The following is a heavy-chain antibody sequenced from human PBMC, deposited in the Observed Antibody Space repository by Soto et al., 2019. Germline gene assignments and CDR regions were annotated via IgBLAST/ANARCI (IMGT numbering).Heavy chain of an antibody. J-gene: IGHJ4*02. V-gene: IGHV1-69*01. CDR2: IIPIFGTA. CDR3: ARGGDIVVVVAATYFDY. CDR1: GGTFSSYA. D-gene: IGHD2-15*01. Sequence: QVQLVQSGAEVKKPGSSVKVSCKASGGTFSSYAISWVRQAPGQGLEWMGGIIPIFGTANYEQKFQGRVTITADESTSTAYMELSSLRSEDTAVYYCARGGDIVVVVAATYFDYWGQGTLVTVSS.